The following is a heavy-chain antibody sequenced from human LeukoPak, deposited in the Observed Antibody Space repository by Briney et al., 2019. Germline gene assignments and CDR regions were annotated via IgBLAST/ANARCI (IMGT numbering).Heavy chain of an antibody. Sequence: SETLSLTCTVSGGSISSYYWSWIRQPPGKGLEWIGYIYTSGSTNYNPSLKSRVTISVDTSKNQFSLKLSSVTAADTAVYYCARLVVPAATRYYYYYMDVWGKGITVTVSS. CDR3: ARLVVPAATRYYYYYMDV. CDR2: IYTSGST. D-gene: IGHD2-2*01. V-gene: IGHV4-4*09. J-gene: IGHJ6*03. CDR1: GGSISSYY.